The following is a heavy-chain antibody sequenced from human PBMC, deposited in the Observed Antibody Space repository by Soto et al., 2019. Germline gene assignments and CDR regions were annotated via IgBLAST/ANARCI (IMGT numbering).Heavy chain of an antibody. CDR2: IDWDDDK. V-gene: IGHV2-70*04. Sequence: VSGPTLGNPTHTLTLTCTFSGFSLSTSGMRVSWIRQPPGKALEWLARIDWDDDKFYSTSLKTRLTISKDTSKNQVVLTMTNMDPVDTATYYCARNPYYYYGMDVWGQGTTVTVS. CDR1: GFSLSTSGMR. J-gene: IGHJ6*02. CDR3: ARNPYYYYGMDV.